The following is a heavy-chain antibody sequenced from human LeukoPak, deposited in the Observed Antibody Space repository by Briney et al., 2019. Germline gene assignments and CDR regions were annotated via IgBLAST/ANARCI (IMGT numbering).Heavy chain of an antibody. V-gene: IGHV1-69*01. J-gene: IGHJ4*02. CDR2: IIPIFGTA. D-gene: IGHD3-10*01. CDR3: GLAMVRGNEFDY. CDR1: GGTFSSYA. Sequence: SVKVSCKASGGTFSSYAISWVRQAPGQGLEWMGGIIPIFGTANYAQKFQGRVTITADESTSTAYMELSGLRSEDTAVYYCGLAMVRGNEFDYWGQGTLVTVSS.